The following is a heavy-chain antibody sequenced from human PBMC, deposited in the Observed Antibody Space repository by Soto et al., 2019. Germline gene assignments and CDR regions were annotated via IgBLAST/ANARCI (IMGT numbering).Heavy chain of an antibody. CDR1: GFTFSDYY. V-gene: IGHV3-11*01. CDR2: ISSSGTTI. J-gene: IGHJ5*02. D-gene: IGHD3-3*01. Sequence: GGSLRLSCAASGFTFSDYYMSWIRQTPGKGLEWVSYISSSGTTIYYADSVKGRFTISRDKAKNSLYLQMNSLRAEDTAVYYCARDPVSGVRFLEWNWLDPWGQGTLVTVSS. CDR3: ARDPVSGVRFLEWNWLDP.